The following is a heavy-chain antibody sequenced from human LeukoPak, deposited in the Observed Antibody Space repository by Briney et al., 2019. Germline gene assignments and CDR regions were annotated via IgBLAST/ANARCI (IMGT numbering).Heavy chain of an antibody. CDR1: GYSFTTYG. D-gene: IGHD2-8*01. CDR3: VRDYCTNGVCYKDDCFDH. Sequence: GASVKVSCKASGYSFTTYGIRWVRQAPGQGLEWMGWISPYDGDANYAQNVQGRLTMATDTSTSTAYMELRSLRSDDTAVYYCVRDYCTNGVCYKDDCFDHWGQGTLVTVSS. V-gene: IGHV1-18*01. J-gene: IGHJ5*02. CDR2: ISPYDGDA.